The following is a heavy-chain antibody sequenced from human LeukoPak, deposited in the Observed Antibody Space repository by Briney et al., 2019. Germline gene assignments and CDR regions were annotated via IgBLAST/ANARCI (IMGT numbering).Heavy chain of an antibody. Sequence: GGSLRLSCAASGFSFSDYYMSWIRQAPGKGLEWVSWVSFISSPGSTTYYADSVKGRFTISRDNAKNSPYLQMNSLSAGDTAVYYCARGGGYDSGYPRYFDLWGRGTLVTVSS. CDR3: ARGGGYDSGYPRYFDL. CDR2: ISSPGSTT. CDR1: GFSFSDYY. V-gene: IGHV3-11*01. J-gene: IGHJ2*01. D-gene: IGHD3-9*01.